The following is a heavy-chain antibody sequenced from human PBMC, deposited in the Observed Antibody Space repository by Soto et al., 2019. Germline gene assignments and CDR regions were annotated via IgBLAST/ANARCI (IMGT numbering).Heavy chain of an antibody. CDR1: GFTFSTND. CDR2: ISGVDGST. V-gene: IGHV3-23*01. Sequence: GGSLRLSCAASGFTFSTNDMSWVRQAPGKGLEWVSGISGVDGSTSYIDSVKGRFTISRDDSENTLYLQMNSLRAEDTAVYYCAKRACTTASCSYFDYWGQGTLVTVS. CDR3: AKRACTTASCSYFDY. J-gene: IGHJ4*02. D-gene: IGHD2-2*01.